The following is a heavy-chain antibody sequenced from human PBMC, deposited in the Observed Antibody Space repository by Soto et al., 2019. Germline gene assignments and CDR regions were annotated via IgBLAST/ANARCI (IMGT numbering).Heavy chain of an antibody. V-gene: IGHV4-39*01. CDR3: ARRGGSSPFFY. CDR2: IYYSGST. CDR1: GGSISSSSYY. Sequence: QLQLQESGPGLVKPSETLSLTCTVSGGSISSSSYYWGWIRQSPGKGLEWIGHIYYSGSTYYNPSLKSRVTISVDTSKNMFSLKLSSVTAADTAVYYCARRGGSSPFFYWGQGTLVGV. D-gene: IGHD1-26*01. J-gene: IGHJ4*02.